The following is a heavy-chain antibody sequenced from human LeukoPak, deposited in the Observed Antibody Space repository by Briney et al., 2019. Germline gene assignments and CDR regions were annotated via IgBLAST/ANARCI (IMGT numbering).Heavy chain of an antibody. CDR2: IIPILGIA. D-gene: IGHD6-13*01. J-gene: IGHJ4*02. CDR3: ARGGIAAAGPDY. CDR1: GGTFSSYA. V-gene: IGHV1-69*04. Sequence: ASVKVSCKASGGTFSSYAISWVRQAPGQGLEWMGRIIPILGIANYAQKFQGRVTITADKSTSTAYMELSSLRSEDTAVYYCARGGIAAAGPDYWGQGTLVTVSS.